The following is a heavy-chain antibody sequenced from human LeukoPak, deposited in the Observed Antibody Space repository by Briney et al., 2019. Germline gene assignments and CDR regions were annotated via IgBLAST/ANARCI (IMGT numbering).Heavy chain of an antibody. CDR2: IYSDDNT. V-gene: IGHV3-66*01. Sequence: GGSLRLSCAASGFTISNNYLTWVRQAPGKGLECVSVIYSDDNTYYADSVKGRFTISRDNAKNSGFLQMNSLRGEDTAVYYCARDVDYGGCLGYWGQGTLVTVSS. D-gene: IGHD2-15*01. J-gene: IGHJ4*02. CDR1: GFTISNNY. CDR3: ARDVDYGGCLGY.